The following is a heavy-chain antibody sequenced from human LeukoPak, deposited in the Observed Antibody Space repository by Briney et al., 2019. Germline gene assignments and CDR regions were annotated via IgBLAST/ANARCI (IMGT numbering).Heavy chain of an antibody. CDR1: GYTFTSYD. D-gene: IGHD3-3*01. Sequence: ASVKVSCKASGYTFTSYDINWVRQATGQGLEWMGWMNPNSGNTGYAQKFQGRVTMTRNTSISTAYMELSSLRSEDTAVYYCARLSAAVHLGAFDLWGQGTMVTVSS. J-gene: IGHJ3*01. CDR2: MNPNSGNT. CDR3: ARLSAAVHLGAFDL. V-gene: IGHV1-8*01.